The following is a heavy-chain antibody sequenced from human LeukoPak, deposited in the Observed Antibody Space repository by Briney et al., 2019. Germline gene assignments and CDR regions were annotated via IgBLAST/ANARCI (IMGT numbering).Heavy chain of an antibody. CDR1: GGSFSGYY. D-gene: IGHD3-22*01. Sequence: KTSETLSLTCAVYGGSFSGYYWSWIRQPPGKGLEWIGEINHSGSTNYNPSLKSRVTISVDTSKNQFSLKLSSVTAADTAVYYCARARYYCDSSGYAFDIWGQGTMVTVSS. V-gene: IGHV4-34*01. CDR3: ARARYYCDSSGYAFDI. CDR2: INHSGST. J-gene: IGHJ3*02.